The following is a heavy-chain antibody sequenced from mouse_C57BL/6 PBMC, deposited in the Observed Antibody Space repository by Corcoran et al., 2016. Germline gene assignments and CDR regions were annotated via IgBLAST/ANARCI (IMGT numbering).Heavy chain of an antibody. J-gene: IGHJ2*01. CDR1: GYAFSSDW. V-gene: IGHV1-80*01. CDR2: IYPGDGDT. Sequence: QVQLQQSGAELVKPGASVKISCKASGYAFSSDWMNWVKQRPGKGLEWIGQIYPGDGDTNYNGKFKGKATLTADKSSSTAYMQLSSLTSEDSAVYFCARKDGYYFDYWGQGTTLTVSS. D-gene: IGHD2-3*01. CDR3: ARKDGYYFDY.